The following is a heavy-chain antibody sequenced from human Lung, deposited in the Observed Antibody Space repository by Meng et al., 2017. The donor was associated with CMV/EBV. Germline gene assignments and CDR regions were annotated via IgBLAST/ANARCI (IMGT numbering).Heavy chain of an antibody. J-gene: IGHJ6*02. D-gene: IGHD4-11*01. CDR1: GGTFSSYA. CDR2: IIPILGIA. V-gene: IGHV1-69*10. Sequence: SVKVSCKASGGTFSSYAISWVRQAPGQGPEWMGGIIPILGIANYAQKFQGRVTITADKSTSTAYMELSSLRSEDTAVYYCARAFDSNYDYYYYGMDVWGQGTTVTVSS. CDR3: ARAFDSNYDYYYYGMDV.